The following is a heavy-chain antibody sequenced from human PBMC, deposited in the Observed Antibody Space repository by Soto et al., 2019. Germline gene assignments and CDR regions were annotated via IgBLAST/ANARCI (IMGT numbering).Heavy chain of an antibody. J-gene: IGHJ6*02. CDR1: EFTVSSNY. CDR3: ARGATYYDFWSGHYTSYTYYGMDV. Sequence: EVQLVESGGGLIQPGGSLRVSCAASEFTVSSNYMTWLRQAPGKGLEWVSVIDTAGRANYAESVKGRFTNSRDNSKNTLYLQMNSLRVEDTAVYYCARGATYYDFWSGHYTSYTYYGMDVWGQGTTVTVS. V-gene: IGHV3-53*01. CDR2: IDTAGRA. D-gene: IGHD3-3*01.